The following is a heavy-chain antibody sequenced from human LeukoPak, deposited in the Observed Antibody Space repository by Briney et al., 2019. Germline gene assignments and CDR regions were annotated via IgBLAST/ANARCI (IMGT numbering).Heavy chain of an antibody. CDR3: AREVSGLAAYYYDSSGYYPDY. J-gene: IGHJ4*02. D-gene: IGHD3-22*01. Sequence: GGSLRLSCAASGFTFSSYWMSWVRQAPGKGLEWVANIKQDGSEKYYVDSVKGRFTISRDNAKNSLYLQMNSLRAEDTAVYYCAREVSGLAAYYYDSSGYYPDYWGQGTLVTVSS. CDR1: GFTFSSYW. V-gene: IGHV3-7*01. CDR2: IKQDGSEK.